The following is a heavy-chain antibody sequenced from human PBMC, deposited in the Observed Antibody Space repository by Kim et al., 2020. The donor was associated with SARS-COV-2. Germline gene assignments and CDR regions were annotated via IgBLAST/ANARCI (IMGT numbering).Heavy chain of an antibody. J-gene: IGHJ4*02. V-gene: IGHV3-48*03. Sequence: GGSPRLSCVASGFPFSSYEMNWVRQAPGKGLEWVSYISSSGRTIYYAESVKGRFTISRDNAKNSLYLQMNSLRVEDTAVYYCARSVDYWGQGTLVTVSS. CDR1: GFPFSSYE. CDR2: ISSSGRTI. CDR3: ARSVDY.